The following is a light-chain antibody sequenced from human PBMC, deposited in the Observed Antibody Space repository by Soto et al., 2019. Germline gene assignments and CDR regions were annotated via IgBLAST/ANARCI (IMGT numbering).Light chain of an antibody. Sequence: EIVMTQSPATLSVSPGERATLSCRASQSVSSNLAWYQQKPGQAPRLLIYGASTRATGIPARFSGSGSGTEFTLTIRSLQSEDFALYYCQQYNNWSPYTFGQGTKLEIK. CDR1: QSVSSN. V-gene: IGKV3-15*01. J-gene: IGKJ2*01. CDR2: GAS. CDR3: QQYNNWSPYT.